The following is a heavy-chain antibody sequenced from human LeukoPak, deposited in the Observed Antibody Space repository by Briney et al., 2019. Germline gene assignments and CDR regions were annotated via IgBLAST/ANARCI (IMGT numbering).Heavy chain of an antibody. CDR3: ARLGRYDYFIDY. CDR1: GGXISSAGYS. D-gene: IGHD3-16*01. Sequence: SETLSLTCVVSGGXISSAGYSWSWIRQPPGKGLEWIGYIYHSGSTYYNSSLKSRVTISVDRSKNQFSLKLTSVTAADTAVYYCARLGRYDYFIDYWGQGTLVTVSS. CDR2: IYHSGST. V-gene: IGHV4-30-2*01. J-gene: IGHJ4*02.